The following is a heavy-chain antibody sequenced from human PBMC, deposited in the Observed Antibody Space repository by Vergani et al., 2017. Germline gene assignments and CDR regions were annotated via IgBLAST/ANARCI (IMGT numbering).Heavy chain of an antibody. J-gene: IGHJ5*02. CDR1: GYTFTYRY. V-gene: IGHV1-45*02. D-gene: IGHD2-2*01. CDR3: ALAESSTSCINSVCITPETGSWYDP. Sequence: QMQLLQSGAEVKKTGSSVKVSCKASGYTFTYRYLHWVRQAPGQALEWMGWITPFNGNTNYAQKFQDRVTITRDRSMSTAYMELSSLRTEDTAMYYCALAESSTSCINSVCITPETGSWYDPWDQGTLVTVSS. CDR2: ITPFNGNT.